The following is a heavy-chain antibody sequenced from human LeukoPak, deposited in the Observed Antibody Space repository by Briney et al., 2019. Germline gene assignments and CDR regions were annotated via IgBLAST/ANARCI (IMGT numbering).Heavy chain of an antibody. Sequence: GASVKVSCKVSGYTLTELPMHWVRQAPGKGLEWMGGFDPEDGETIYAQKFQGRVTMTEDTSTDTAYMELSSLRSEDTAVYYCATSGVMYSSSAASNYYYYYGMDVWGQGTTVTVSS. J-gene: IGHJ6*02. CDR2: FDPEDGET. D-gene: IGHD6-6*01. V-gene: IGHV1-24*01. CDR3: ATSGVMYSSSAASNYYYYYGMDV. CDR1: GYTLTELP.